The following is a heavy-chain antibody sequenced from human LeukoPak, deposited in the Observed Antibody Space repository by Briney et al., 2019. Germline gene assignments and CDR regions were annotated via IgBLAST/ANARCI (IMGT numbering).Heavy chain of an antibody. CDR3: ARGSNHYYDSSAINTKDFDY. D-gene: IGHD3-22*01. J-gene: IGHJ4*02. CDR2: ISSRSDYI. V-gene: IGHV3-21*01. Sequence: PGGSLRLSCAASAFTFSSYSMNWVRQAPGKGLEWVSFISSRSDYIYYADSVKGRFTISRDNAKNSLYLQMNSLRAEDTAVYYCARGSNHYYDSSAINTKDFDYWGQGTLVTVSS. CDR1: AFTFSSYS.